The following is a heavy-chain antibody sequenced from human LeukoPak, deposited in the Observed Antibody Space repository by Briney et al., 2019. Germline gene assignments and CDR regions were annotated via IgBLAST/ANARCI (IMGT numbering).Heavy chain of an antibody. J-gene: IGHJ6*02. V-gene: IGHV4-4*07. CDR1: GGSISSYY. CDR2: IYTSGST. D-gene: IGHD6-13*01. Sequence: SETLSRNCTVSGGSISSYYWSWLRQPAGKGLEWIGRIYTSGSTNYNPSLKSRVTMSVDTSKNPFSLKLSSVTAADTAVYYCARHTGYSSSWYWYNYYYYGMDVWGQGTTVTVSS. CDR3: ARHTGYSSSWYWYNYYYYGMDV.